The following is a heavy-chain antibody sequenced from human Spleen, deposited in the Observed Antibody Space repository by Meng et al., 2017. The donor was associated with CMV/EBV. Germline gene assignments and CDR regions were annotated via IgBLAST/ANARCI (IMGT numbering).Heavy chain of an antibody. J-gene: IGHJ6*02. D-gene: IGHD3-16*01. CDR1: GFTFSSYA. CDR3: AKARTRGSGYYYYHGLDV. CDR2: IYSGGITT. Sequence: GGSLRLSCAASGFTFSSYAMTWVRQAPGKGLEWVSTIYSGGITTDYTDSVQGRFTISRDNSKNTLFLQMNSLTAEDTAVYYCAKARTRGSGYYYYHGLDVWGQGTAVTVSS. V-gene: IGHV3-23*03.